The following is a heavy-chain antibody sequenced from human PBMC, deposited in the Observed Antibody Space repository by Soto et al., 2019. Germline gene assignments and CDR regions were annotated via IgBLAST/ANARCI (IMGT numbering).Heavy chain of an antibody. J-gene: IGHJ3*02. CDR1: GYSFTSYW. CDR3: ALTAHCGGDCYPDAFDI. Sequence: PGESLKISCKDSGYSFTSYWIAWVRQTPGKGLEWMGIIYPYDSNTRYSPSFQGQVTISADKSVSTAYLQWSSLKASDTAMYFCALTAHCGGDCYPDAFDIWGQGTMVTVSS. CDR2: IYPYDSNT. V-gene: IGHV5-51*01. D-gene: IGHD2-21*02.